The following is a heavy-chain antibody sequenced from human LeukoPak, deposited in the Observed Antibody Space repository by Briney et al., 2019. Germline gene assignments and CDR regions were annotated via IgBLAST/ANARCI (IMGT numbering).Heavy chain of an antibody. CDR2: ISGSGGST. Sequence: QAGGSLRLSCAASGFIFSSYAMSWVRQAPGKGLEWVSGISGSGGSTYYADSEKGRFTISRDNSKNTLSLQMNSLRAEDTAVYYCAKATTFDWLPLDFWGQGTLVTVSS. V-gene: IGHV3-23*01. CDR3: AKATTFDWLPLDF. J-gene: IGHJ4*02. CDR1: GFIFSSYA. D-gene: IGHD3-9*01.